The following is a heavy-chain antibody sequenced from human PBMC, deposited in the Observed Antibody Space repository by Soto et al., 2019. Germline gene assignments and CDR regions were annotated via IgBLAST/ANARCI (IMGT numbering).Heavy chain of an antibody. CDR2: IIPIFGTA. V-gene: IGHV1-69*13. J-gene: IGHJ6*02. CDR3: ARDLGEMATIDYGMDV. Sequence: SVKVSCKASGGTFSSYAISWVRQAPGQGLEWMGGIIPIFGTANYAQKFQGRVTITADESTSTAYMELSSLRSEDTAVYYCARDLGEMATIDYGMDVWGQGTTVTVSS. CDR1: GGTFSSYA. D-gene: IGHD5-12*01.